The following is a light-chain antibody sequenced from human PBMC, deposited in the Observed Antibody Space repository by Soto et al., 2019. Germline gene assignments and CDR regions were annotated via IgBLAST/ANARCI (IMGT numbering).Light chain of an antibody. CDR3: QTWGTGIVV. CDR1: SGHSSYA. J-gene: IGLJ2*01. V-gene: IGLV4-69*01. Sequence: QLVLTQSPSASASLGASVKLTCTLSSGHSSYAIAWHQQQPEKGPRYLMKLNSDGSHSKGDGIPDRFSGSSSGAERYLTISSLQSEDEAEYYCQTWGTGIVVFGGGTQLTVL. CDR2: LNSDGSH.